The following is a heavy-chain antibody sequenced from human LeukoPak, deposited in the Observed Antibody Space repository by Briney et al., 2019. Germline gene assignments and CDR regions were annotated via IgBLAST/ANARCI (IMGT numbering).Heavy chain of an antibody. CDR3: AKRRTTVFTMDYFDY. D-gene: IGHD4-17*01. CDR2: ISGGTGTP. CDR1: GFSFSNYA. Sequence: SGGSLRLSCAASGFSFSNYAMSWVRQAPGKGLEWVSGISGGTGTPFYADSVKGRLTISRDNSKNTLYLQMSSLRGEDTAVYYCAKRRTTVFTMDYFDYWGQGTLVTVSS. V-gene: IGHV3-23*01. J-gene: IGHJ4*02.